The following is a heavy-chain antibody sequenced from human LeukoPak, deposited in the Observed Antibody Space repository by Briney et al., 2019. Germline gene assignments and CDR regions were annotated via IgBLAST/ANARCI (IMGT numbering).Heavy chain of an antibody. J-gene: IGHJ4*02. D-gene: IGHD3-22*01. Sequence: GGSLRLSCAASGFTFDDYGMSWVRQAPGKGLEWVSGINWNGGSTGYADSVKGRFTISRDNAKNSLYLQMNSLRAEDTALYHCARELRDDSSGRYFDYWGQGTLVTVSS. V-gene: IGHV3-20*01. CDR1: GFTFDDYG. CDR2: INWNGGST. CDR3: ARELRDDSSGRYFDY.